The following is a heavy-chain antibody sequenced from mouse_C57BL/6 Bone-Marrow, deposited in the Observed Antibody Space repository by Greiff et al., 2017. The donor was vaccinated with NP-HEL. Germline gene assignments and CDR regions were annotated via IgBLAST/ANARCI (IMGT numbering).Heavy chain of an antibody. J-gene: IGHJ1*03. CDR2: ISYSGST. V-gene: IGHV3-8*01. Sequence: EVKLEESGPGLAKPSQTLSLTCSVTGYSITSDYWNWIRKFPGNKLEYMGYISYSGSTYFNPSLQSRISITRDTSKNQYYLQFNSVTTEDTATYYCARRDGYYWYFDVWGTGTTVTVSS. D-gene: IGHD2-3*01. CDR1: GYSITSDY. CDR3: ARRDGYYWYFDV.